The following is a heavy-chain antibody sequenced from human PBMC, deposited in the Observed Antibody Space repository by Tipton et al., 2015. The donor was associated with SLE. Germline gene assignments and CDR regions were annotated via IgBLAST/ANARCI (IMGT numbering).Heavy chain of an antibody. Sequence: VQLVQSGAEVKKPGESLKISCTVSGYPFANFWISWVRQTPEKGLEWMGFIFPTDSDTKYSPSFEGQVTISADKSTNTAYLQWNSRKTWDSAMYYCARDQAGLGLDFWGQGTLVTVSS. CDR2: IFPTDSDT. J-gene: IGHJ4*02. CDR1: GYPFANFW. CDR3: ARDQAGLGLDF. D-gene: IGHD6-25*01. V-gene: IGHV5-51*01.